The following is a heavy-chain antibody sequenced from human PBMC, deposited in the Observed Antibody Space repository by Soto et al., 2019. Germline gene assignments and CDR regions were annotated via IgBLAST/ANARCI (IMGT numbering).Heavy chain of an antibody. D-gene: IGHD1-1*01. Sequence: VGSLRLSCAASVFTFGNYSFNWFRQAPDHWMEWVTIISYHVTDTHYADSVKGRFTISRDNSKNTLYLQLDSLRVEDTAVYYCVRGNPLEGSVESTNLYFEYWGQGNLVTVSS. CDR1: VFTFGNYS. V-gene: IGHV3-30-3*01. CDR2: ISYHVTDT. CDR3: VRGNPLEGSVESTNLYFEY. J-gene: IGHJ4*02.